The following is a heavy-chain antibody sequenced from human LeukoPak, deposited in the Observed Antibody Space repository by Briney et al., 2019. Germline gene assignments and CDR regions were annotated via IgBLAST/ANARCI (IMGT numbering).Heavy chain of an antibody. CDR2: IYYSGST. Sequence: PSETLSLTCTVSGGSISSSSYYWSWIRQPPGKGLEWIGYIYYSGSTNYNPSLKSRVTISVDTSKNQFSLKLSSVTAADTAVYYCAREGEYYYGSGSYYWGQGTLVTVSS. CDR3: AREGEYYYGSGSYY. J-gene: IGHJ4*02. D-gene: IGHD3-10*01. CDR1: GGSISSSSYY. V-gene: IGHV4-61*01.